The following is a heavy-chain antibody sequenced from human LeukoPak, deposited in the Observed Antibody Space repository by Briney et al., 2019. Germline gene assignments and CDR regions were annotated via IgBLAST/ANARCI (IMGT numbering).Heavy chain of an antibody. CDR3: ARDHRYAFDN. D-gene: IGHD5-12*01. J-gene: IGHJ4*02. Sequence: GGSLRLSCAASGFNFIDYIMNWVRQAPGKGLEWISYIGISSGHTKYADLVKGLLTTCRDKARNSLYLQMNSLGVDDTAMYYCARDHRYAFDNWGQGTLVIVSS. CDR1: GFNFIDYI. CDR2: IGISSGHT. V-gene: IGHV3-21*05.